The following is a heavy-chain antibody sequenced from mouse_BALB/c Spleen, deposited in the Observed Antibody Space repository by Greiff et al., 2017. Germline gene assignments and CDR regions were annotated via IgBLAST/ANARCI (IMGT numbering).Heavy chain of an antibody. V-gene: IGHV3-6*02. J-gene: IGHJ4*01. CDR2: ISYDGSN. D-gene: IGHD2-3*01. Sequence: EVKLMESGPGLVKPSQSLSLTCSVTGYSITSGYYWNWIRQFPGNKLEWMGYISYDGSNNYNPSLKNRISITRDTSKNQFFLKLNSVTTEDTATYYCARGDGYYWAMDYWGQGTSVTVSS. CDR1: GYSITSGYY. CDR3: ARGDGYYWAMDY.